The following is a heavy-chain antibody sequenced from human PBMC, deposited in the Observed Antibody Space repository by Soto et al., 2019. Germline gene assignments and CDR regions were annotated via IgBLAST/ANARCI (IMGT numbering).Heavy chain of an antibody. D-gene: IGHD3-9*01. V-gene: IGHV3-30*18. CDR1: GFTFSSYG. Sequence: PGGSLRLSCAASGFTFSSYGMHWVRQAPGKGLEWVAVISYDGSNKYYADSVKGRFTISRDNSKNTLYLQMNSLRAEDTAVYYCAKAYNRDFDWLQYYYYGMYVWGQGTTVTVSS. J-gene: IGHJ6*02. CDR3: AKAYNRDFDWLQYYYYGMYV. CDR2: ISYDGSNK.